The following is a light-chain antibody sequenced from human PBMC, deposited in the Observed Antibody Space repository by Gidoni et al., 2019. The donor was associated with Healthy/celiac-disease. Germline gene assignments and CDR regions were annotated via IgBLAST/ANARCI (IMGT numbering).Light chain of an antibody. CDR2: PSS. V-gene: IGKV1-39*01. CDR1: GHIFTY. Sequence: DIKKTQSPSSLFASVGDRVTITCRASGHIFTYFNWYQHNPGKAPKLLFYPSSNLQSGVPSRFSGSVSGPDFPLTIRSLHPEVFAPYYCHPTYHARLTFGGGTKVGIK. J-gene: IGKJ4*01. CDR3: HPTYHARLT.